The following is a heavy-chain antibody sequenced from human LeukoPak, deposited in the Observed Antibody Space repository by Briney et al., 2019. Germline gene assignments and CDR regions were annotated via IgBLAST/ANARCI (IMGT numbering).Heavy chain of an antibody. CDR1: GGSISSGSYY. D-gene: IGHD2-2*01. Sequence: SRTLSLTCTVSGGSISSGSYYWSWIRQPAGKGLEWIGRIYTSGSTNYNPSLKSRVTISVDTSKNQFSLKLSSVTAADMAVYYCARDFGWGYCSSTSCYDAFDIWGQGTMVTVSS. J-gene: IGHJ3*02. V-gene: IGHV4-61*02. CDR2: IYTSGST. CDR3: ARDFGWGYCSSTSCYDAFDI.